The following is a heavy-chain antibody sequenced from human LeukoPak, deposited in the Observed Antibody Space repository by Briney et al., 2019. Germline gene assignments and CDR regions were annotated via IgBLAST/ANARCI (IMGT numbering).Heavy chain of an antibody. CDR1: GFTFSSDG. CDR3: ARDSGSGYYYVG. CDR2: IWYDGSNK. Sequence: GGSLRLSCAASGFTFSSDGMHWVRQAPGKGLEGVAVIWYDGSNKYYADSVKGRFTITRDNSKNTLYLQMNSLRAEDTAVYYCARDSGSGYYYVGWGQGTLVTVSS. V-gene: IGHV3-33*01. J-gene: IGHJ4*02. D-gene: IGHD3-22*01.